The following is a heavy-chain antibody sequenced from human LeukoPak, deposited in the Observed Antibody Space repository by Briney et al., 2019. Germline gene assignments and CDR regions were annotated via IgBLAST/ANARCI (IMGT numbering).Heavy chain of an antibody. V-gene: IGHV4-30-4*01. Sequence: TPSETLSLTCTVPGGSITSGDYSWSWIRQPPGKGLEWIGYIHYSGSSFYNPSLKSRVTISVDTSKNLFSLNLRSVTAADTAVYYCARAPYDYDILTGYYWLGWFDPWGQGTLVTVSS. CDR1: GGSITSGDYS. D-gene: IGHD3-9*01. J-gene: IGHJ5*02. CDR3: ARAPYDYDILTGYYWLGWFDP. CDR2: IHYSGSS.